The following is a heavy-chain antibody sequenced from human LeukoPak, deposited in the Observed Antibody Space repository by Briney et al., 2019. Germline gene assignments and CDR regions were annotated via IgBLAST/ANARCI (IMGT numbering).Heavy chain of an antibody. Sequence: GGSLRLSCAASGFTFSSYAMSWVRQAPGKGLEWVSGISGSGGSTYYADSVKGRFTISRGNSKNTLYLQMNSLRAEDTAVYYCAKAPDTAMAPYFDYWGQGTLVTVSS. CDR3: AKAPDTAMAPYFDY. V-gene: IGHV3-23*01. J-gene: IGHJ4*02. D-gene: IGHD5-18*01. CDR2: ISGSGGST. CDR1: GFTFSSYA.